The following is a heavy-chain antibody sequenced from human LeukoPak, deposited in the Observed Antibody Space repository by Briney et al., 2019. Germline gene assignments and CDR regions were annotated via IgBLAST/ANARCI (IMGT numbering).Heavy chain of an antibody. CDR3: TSGLLRLGELSKDY. D-gene: IGHD3-16*02. CDR1: GFTFSDSA. CDR2: IRSKANSYAT. J-gene: IGHJ4*02. Sequence: GGSLRLSCAASGFTFSDSAIHWVRQASGKGLEWVGRIRSKANSYATAYAASVKGRFTISRDDSKNTAYLQMNSLKTEDTAVYYCTSGLLRLGELSKDYWGQGTLVTVSS. V-gene: IGHV3-73*01.